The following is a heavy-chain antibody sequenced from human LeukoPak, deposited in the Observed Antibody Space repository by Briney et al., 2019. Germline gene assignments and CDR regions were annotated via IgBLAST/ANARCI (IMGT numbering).Heavy chain of an antibody. V-gene: IGHV3-23*01. J-gene: IGHJ4*02. D-gene: IGHD2-21*02. CDR1: GFTFSTYA. CDR3: AKERWPNCGGDCYSDY. CDR2: ISGSDAGT. Sequence: GGSLRLSCAASGFTFSTYAMSWVRQSPGKGLEWVSAISGSDAGTYYADSVKGRFTISRDNSKNTLYLHMNSLRPEDTALYHCAKERWPNCGGDCYSDYWGQGTLVTVSS.